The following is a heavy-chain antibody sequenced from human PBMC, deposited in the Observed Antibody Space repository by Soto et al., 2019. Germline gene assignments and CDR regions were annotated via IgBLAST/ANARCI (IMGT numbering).Heavy chain of an antibody. Sequence: GESLKISCKSSGYSFTSYWIGWVRQMPGKGLEWMGIIYPGDSDTRYSPSFQGQVTISADKSISTAYLQWSSLKASDTAMYYCARAPCSSTSCYWYYYGVEVWGQGTTVTVSS. CDR3: ARAPCSSTSCYWYYYGVEV. CDR1: GYSFTSYW. CDR2: IYPGDSDT. V-gene: IGHV5-51*01. J-gene: IGHJ6*02. D-gene: IGHD2-2*01.